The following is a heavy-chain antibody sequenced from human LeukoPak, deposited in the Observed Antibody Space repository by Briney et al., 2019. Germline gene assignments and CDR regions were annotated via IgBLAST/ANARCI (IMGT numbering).Heavy chain of an antibody. Sequence: SETLSLTCAVYGGSFSGYYWSWIRQPPGKGLEWIGYVSHSGSTYYNPSLESRLTISVDTSKNQFSLKLTSVTAADTAVYYCARQHDTRGYSDTLDPWGQGTLVIVSS. D-gene: IGHD3-22*01. J-gene: IGHJ5*02. V-gene: IGHV4-34*09. CDR3: ARQHDTRGYSDTLDP. CDR2: VSHSGST. CDR1: GGSFSGYY.